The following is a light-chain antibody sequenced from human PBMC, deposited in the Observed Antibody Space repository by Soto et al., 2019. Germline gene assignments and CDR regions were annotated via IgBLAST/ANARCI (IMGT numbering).Light chain of an antibody. Sequence: QSVLTQSPSASGTPRQRVTISCSGSSSNIGSNTVNWYQQLPGTAPKLLIYNNNQRPSGVPDRFSGSKSGTSASLAISGLQSEDEADYYCAAWDDSLNGLVFGTGTKLTVL. V-gene: IGLV1-44*01. CDR2: NNN. CDR1: SSNIGSNT. J-gene: IGLJ1*01. CDR3: AAWDDSLNGLV.